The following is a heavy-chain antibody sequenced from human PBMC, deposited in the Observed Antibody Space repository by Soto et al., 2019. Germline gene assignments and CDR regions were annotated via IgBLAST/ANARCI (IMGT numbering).Heavy chain of an antibody. CDR1: GYTFTSYD. CDR2: MNPYSGNT. J-gene: IGHJ3*02. D-gene: IGHD1-1*01. Sequence: ASVKVSCKASGYTFTSYDINWVRQATGQGLEWMGWMNPYSGNTDYAQKFQGRVTMTTDTSTSTAYMELSSLRSDDTAVYYCARSWYNWNDGAFDIWGQGTMVTVSS. V-gene: IGHV1-8*01. CDR3: ARSWYNWNDGAFDI.